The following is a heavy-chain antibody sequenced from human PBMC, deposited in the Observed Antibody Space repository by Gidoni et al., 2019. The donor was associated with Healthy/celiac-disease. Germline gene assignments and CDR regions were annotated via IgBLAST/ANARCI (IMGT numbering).Heavy chain of an antibody. CDR3: VKDSGYSSGWDSPGY. CDR2: ISSNGGST. J-gene: IGHJ4*02. D-gene: IGHD6-19*01. V-gene: IGHV3-64D*06. CDR1: GFTFSSYA. Sequence: EVQLVESGGGLVQPGGSLRLSCSASGFTFSSYAMHWVRQAPGKGLEYVSAISSNGGSTYYADSVKGRFTISRDNSKNTLYLQMSSLRAEDTAVYYCVKDSGYSSGWDSPGYWGQGTLVTVSS.